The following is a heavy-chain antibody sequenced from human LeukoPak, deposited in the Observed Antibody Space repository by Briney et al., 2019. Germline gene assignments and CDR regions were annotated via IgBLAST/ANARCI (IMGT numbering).Heavy chain of an antibody. CDR3: ARLPNSSGWYYFDY. Sequence: PSETLSLTCTVSGGSISSSSYYWAWIRQPPGKGLEWIGSIYYSGSTYYNPSLKSRVTISVDTSKNQFSLKLSSVTAADTAVYYCARLPNSSGWYYFDYWGQGTLVTVSS. V-gene: IGHV4-39*01. J-gene: IGHJ4*02. CDR1: GGSISSSSYY. D-gene: IGHD6-19*01. CDR2: IYYSGST.